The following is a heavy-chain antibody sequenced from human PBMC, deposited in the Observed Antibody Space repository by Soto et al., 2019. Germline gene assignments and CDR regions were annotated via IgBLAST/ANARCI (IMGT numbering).Heavy chain of an antibody. CDR2: INPNSGGT. D-gene: IGHD1-26*01. Sequence: QVQLVQSGAEVKKPGASVKVSCKASGYTFTGYYMHWVRQAPGQGLEWMGWINPNSGGTNYAQKFQGRVTMTRDTSISTAYMELSRLRSDDTAVYYCARDVGATDYSYGMDVWGQGTTVTVSS. J-gene: IGHJ6*02. CDR3: ARDVGATDYSYGMDV. V-gene: IGHV1-2*02. CDR1: GYTFTGYY.